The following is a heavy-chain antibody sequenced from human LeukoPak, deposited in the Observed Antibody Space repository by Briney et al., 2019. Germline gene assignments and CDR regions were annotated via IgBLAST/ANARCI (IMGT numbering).Heavy chain of an antibody. CDR1: GGSFSGYY. J-gene: IGHJ4*02. V-gene: IGHV4-34*01. D-gene: IGHD5-24*01. Sequence: SETLSPTCAVYGGSFSGYYWSWIRQPPGKGLEWIGEINHSGSTNYNPSLKSRVTISVDTSKNQFSLKLSSVTAADTAVYYCARRMATIRYFDYWGQGTLVTVSS. CDR2: INHSGST. CDR3: ARRMATIRYFDY.